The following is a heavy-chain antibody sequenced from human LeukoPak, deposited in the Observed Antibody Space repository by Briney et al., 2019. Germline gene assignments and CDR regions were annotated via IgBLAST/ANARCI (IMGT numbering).Heavy chain of an antibody. CDR1: GFTFSNYW. J-gene: IGHJ4*02. Sequence: GGSLRLSCAASGFTFSNYWMHWVRQGPGKGLVWVSRISSDGTNTNYADSVKGRFTISRDNAKNTLYLQMNSLGAEDTAVYYCARTSYDTGGYFEDWGQGTLVTVSS. V-gene: IGHV3-74*01. CDR2: ISSDGTNT. CDR3: ARTSYDTGGYFED. D-gene: IGHD3-22*01.